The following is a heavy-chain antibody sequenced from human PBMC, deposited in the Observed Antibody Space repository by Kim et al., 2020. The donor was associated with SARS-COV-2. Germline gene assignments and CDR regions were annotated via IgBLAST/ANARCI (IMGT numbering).Heavy chain of an antibody. CDR3: ARSYSGPFDI. Sequence: GTTYSNPSLKRRVTMSVDTSKHQFSLRLSSATAADTAVYYCARSYSGPFDIWGQGTMVTVSS. J-gene: IGHJ3*02. V-gene: IGHV4-39*01. CDR2: GTT. D-gene: IGHD3-10*01.